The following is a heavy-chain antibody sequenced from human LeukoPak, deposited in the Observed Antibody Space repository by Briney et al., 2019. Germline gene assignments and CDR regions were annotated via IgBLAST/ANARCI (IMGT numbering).Heavy chain of an antibody. CDR1: GVSISSCY. CDR3: ARDRTVVGTYYYYGMDV. V-gene: IGHV4-4*07. Sequence: KPSETLSLTCTVSGVSISSCYWSWIRQPAGKGLEWIGRFYTSGSTNYNPSLKSRVTMSVDTSKNQFSLKLKSVTAADTAVYYCARDRTVVGTYYYYGMDVWGQGTTVTVSS. J-gene: IGHJ6*02. CDR2: FYTSGST. D-gene: IGHD4-23*01.